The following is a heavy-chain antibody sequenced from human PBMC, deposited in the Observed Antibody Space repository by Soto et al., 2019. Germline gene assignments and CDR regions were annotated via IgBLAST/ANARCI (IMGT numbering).Heavy chain of an antibody. D-gene: IGHD3-22*01. V-gene: IGHV3-48*02. J-gene: IGHJ4*02. CDR1: GFTFSGYS. CDR2: INSGGSNT. CDR3: ARGNSTFFDTSVPPAHF. Sequence: GGSLRLSCAASGFTFSGYSMNWVRQAPGKGLEWISYINSGGSNTYYADSVKGRFTISRDNGKNSVYLQMSSLRDEDTAIYYCARGNSTFFDTSVPPAHFWGQGTLVTVSS.